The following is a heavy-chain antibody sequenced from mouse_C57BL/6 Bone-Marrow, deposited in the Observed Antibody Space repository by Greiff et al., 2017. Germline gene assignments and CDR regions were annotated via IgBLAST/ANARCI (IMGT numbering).Heavy chain of an antibody. CDR2: IDPSDSYT. Sequence: VQLQQPGAELVMPGASVKLSCKASGYTFTSYWMHWVKQRPGQGLEWIGEIDPSDSYTNYNQKFKGKSTLTVDKSSSTAYMQLSSLTSEDSAVYYCARSYARDDWGQGTSVTVSS. CDR1: GYTFTSYW. CDR3: ARSYARDD. V-gene: IGHV1-69*01. J-gene: IGHJ4*01.